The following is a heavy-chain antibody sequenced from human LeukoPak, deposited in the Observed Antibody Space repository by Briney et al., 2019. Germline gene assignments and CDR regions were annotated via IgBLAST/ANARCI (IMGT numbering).Heavy chain of an antibody. J-gene: IGHJ6*02. CDR1: GGSINNGGYY. CDR3: ARENPNQSGIYYYYGMDV. CDR2: IYYSGSS. Sequence: TSETLSLTCTVSGGSINNGGYYWSWIRQHPGKGLEWIGYIYYSGSSYYNPSLRSRVTISVDTSKNQFSLKLSSVTAADTAVYYCARENPNQSGIYYYYGMDVWGQGTTVTVSS. D-gene: IGHD3-10*01. V-gene: IGHV4-30-4*01.